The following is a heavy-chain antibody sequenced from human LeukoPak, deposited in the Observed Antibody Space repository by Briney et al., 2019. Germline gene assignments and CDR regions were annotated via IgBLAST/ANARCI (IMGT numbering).Heavy chain of an antibody. Sequence: GGSLRLSCAASGFTFSSYWMSWVRQAPGKGLEWVANIKQDGSEKYYVDSVKGRFTISGDNAKNSLYLQMNSLRAEDTAVYYCARDSFRYGSGSYFDYWGQGTLVTVSS. J-gene: IGHJ4*02. CDR2: IKQDGSEK. V-gene: IGHV3-7*01. CDR1: GFTFSSYW. D-gene: IGHD3-10*01. CDR3: ARDSFRYGSGSYFDY.